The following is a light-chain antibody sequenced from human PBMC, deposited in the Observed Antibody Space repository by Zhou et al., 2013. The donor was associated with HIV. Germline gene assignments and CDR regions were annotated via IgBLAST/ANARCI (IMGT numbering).Light chain of an antibody. CDR2: KAS. V-gene: IGKV1-5*03. J-gene: IGKJ2*02. Sequence: DIQMTQSPSTLSAFVGDTVAITCRANESISTSLAWYQQKTGLAPQLLIYKASSLKNGVPSRFSGSGSGTEFTLTITTLQPDDFATYYCQQYSSYFCTFGQGTKVE. CDR3: QQYSSYFCT. CDR1: ESISTS.